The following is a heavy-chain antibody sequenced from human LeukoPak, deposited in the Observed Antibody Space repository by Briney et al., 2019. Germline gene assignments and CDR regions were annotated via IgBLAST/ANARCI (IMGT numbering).Heavy chain of an antibody. CDR2: ISANSGNT. CDR1: GYSFIKYG. CDR3: ARDHPYSCSTTSCHSYYYYGMDV. Sequence: ASVKVSCKASGYSFIKYGISWVRQAPGQGLEWMGWISANSGNTTYAQTLQGRVTMNTDTYTTTAYMELRGLRSDDTAVYYCARDHPYSCSTTSCHSYYYYGMDVWGQGTTVTVSS. D-gene: IGHD2-2*01. J-gene: IGHJ6*02. V-gene: IGHV1-18*01.